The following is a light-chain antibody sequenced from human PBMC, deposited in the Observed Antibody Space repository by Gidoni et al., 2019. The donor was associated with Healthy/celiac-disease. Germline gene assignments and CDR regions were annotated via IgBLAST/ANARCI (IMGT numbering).Light chain of an antibody. CDR2: WAS. V-gene: IGKV4-1*01. J-gene: IGKJ4*01. CDR3: QQYYSTSVT. CDR1: KSVLYSSNTKNY. Sequence: IVITQATDSLAVSLGERATINCKSSKSVLYSSNTKNYLAWYQQKPGQPPKLLIYWASTRESGVPDRFSGSGSGTDFTLTLSSLLAEDVAVYYGQQYYSTSVTFGGGTKVEIK.